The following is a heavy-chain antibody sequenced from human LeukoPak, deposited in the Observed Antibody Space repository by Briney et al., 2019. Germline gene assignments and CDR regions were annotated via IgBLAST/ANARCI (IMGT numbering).Heavy chain of an antibody. D-gene: IGHD3-10*01. CDR1: GFTFSGYW. Sequence: GGSLRLSCAASGFTFSGYWMHSVRQAPRKGLVWVSRTNPDGSTTTYADSVKGRFTISRDNAKNTLYLQMNSLRAEDTALYYCARETPRGGRYYFDYWGQGAMVSDSS. V-gene: IGHV3-74*03. J-gene: IGHJ4*02. CDR2: TNPDGSTT. CDR3: ARETPRGGRYYFDY.